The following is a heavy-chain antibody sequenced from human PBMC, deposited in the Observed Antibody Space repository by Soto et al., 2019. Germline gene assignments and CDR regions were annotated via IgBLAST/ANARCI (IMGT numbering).Heavy chain of an antibody. V-gene: IGHV3-53*01. J-gene: IGHJ4*02. CDR3: AREDPSSSSGYDY. D-gene: IGHD6-19*01. CDR1: GFTVSSNY. Sequence: GVSLRLSCAASGFTVSSNYMSWVRQAPGKGLEWVSVIYSGGSTYYADSVKGRFTISRDNSKNTLYLQMNSLRAEDTVVYYCAREDPSSSSGYDYWGQGTLVTGSS. CDR2: IYSGGST.